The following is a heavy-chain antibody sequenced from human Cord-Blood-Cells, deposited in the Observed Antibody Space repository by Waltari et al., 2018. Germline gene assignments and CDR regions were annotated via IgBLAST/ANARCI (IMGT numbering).Heavy chain of an antibody. CDR2: INHSGST. CDR3: ARGGAAAGKGYYFDY. CDR1: GGSFSGYY. V-gene: IGHV4-34*01. J-gene: IGHJ4*02. Sequence: QVQLQQWGAGLLKPSETLSLTCAVYGGSFSGYYWSWIRQPPGKGLVWIGEINHSGSTNYNPSLKSRVTISVDTSKNQFSLKLSSVTAADTAVYYCARGGAAAGKGYYFDYWGQGTLVTVSS. D-gene: IGHD6-13*01.